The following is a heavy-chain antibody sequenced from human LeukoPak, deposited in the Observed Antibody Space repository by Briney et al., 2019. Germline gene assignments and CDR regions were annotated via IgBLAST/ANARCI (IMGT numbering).Heavy chain of an antibody. CDR3: TTDSSSSLLDY. CDR2: IKSKTDGGTT. D-gene: IGHD6-13*01. CDR1: GLTFRNAG. V-gene: IGHV3-15*01. Sequence: GGPLRFSGAAPGLTFRNAGMTGFPQAPGKGLDWVGRIKSKTDGGTTDYAAPVKGRFTISRDDSKNTLYLQMNSLKTEDTAVYYCTTDSSSSLLDYWGQGTLVTVSS. J-gene: IGHJ4*02.